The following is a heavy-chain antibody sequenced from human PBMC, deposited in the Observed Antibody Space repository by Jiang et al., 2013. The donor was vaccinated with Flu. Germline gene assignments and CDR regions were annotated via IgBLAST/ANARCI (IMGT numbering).Heavy chain of an antibody. CDR1: GGSISSGFYY. CDR2: IYYSGTT. Sequence: GSGLVKPSETLSLTCTVSGGSISSGFYYWAWIRQPPGKGLEWIGTIYYSGTTYYSPSLKSRLTISVDTSKTQFSLKLTSVTAADTAVYYCARDTVFVPRVFDSWGQGSLVTVSS. CDR3: ARDTVFVPRVFDS. D-gene: IGHD3-3*01. V-gene: IGHV4-39*07. J-gene: IGHJ4*02.